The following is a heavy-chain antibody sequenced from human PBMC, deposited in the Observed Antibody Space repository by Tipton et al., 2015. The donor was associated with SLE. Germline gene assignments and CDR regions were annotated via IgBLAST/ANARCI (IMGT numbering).Heavy chain of an antibody. Sequence: LRLSCAASGFTVSSNYMSWVRQAPGKGLEWIGYIYYSGSTNYSGSTNYNPSLKSRVTISLDTSKSQFSLKLSSVTAADTAVYYCARGGVLGFHPSVFDIWGQATMLTGSS. D-gene: IGHD3-10*01. V-gene: IGHV4-59*02. CDR2: IYYSGSTNYSGST. J-gene: IGHJ3*02. CDR3: ARGGVLGFHPSVFDI. CDR1: GFTVSSNY.